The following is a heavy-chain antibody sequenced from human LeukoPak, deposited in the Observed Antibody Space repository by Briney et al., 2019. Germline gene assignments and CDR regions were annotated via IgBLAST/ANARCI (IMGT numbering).Heavy chain of an antibody. CDR1: GFTFSSYA. V-gene: IGHV3-23*01. Sequence: GGSLRLSCAASGFTFSSYAMSWVRQAPGKGLEWVSAIIGSGGSTYYADSVKGRFTISRDNSKNTLYLQMNTLRAEDTAVYYCAKRGFGFYYGMDVWGQGTTVTASS. J-gene: IGHJ6*02. D-gene: IGHD3-16*01. CDR2: IIGSGGST. CDR3: AKRGFGFYYGMDV.